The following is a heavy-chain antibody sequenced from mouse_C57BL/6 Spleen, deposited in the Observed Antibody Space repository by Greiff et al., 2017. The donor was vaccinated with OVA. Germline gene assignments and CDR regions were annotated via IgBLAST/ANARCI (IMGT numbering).Heavy chain of an antibody. J-gene: IGHJ2*01. CDR1: GYTFTSYW. D-gene: IGHD4-1*02. Sequence: VQLQQPGAELVKPGASVKLSCKASGYTFTSYWMQWVKQRPGQGLEWIGEIDPSDSYTNYNQKFKGKATLTVDTSSSTAYMQLSSLTSEDSAVYYCATSTDLYYFDYWGQGTTLTVSS. V-gene: IGHV1-50*01. CDR3: ATSTDLYYFDY. CDR2: IDPSDSYT.